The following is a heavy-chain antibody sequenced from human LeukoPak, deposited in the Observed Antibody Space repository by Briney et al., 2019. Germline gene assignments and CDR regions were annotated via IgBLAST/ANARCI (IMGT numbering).Heavy chain of an antibody. CDR3: AKDRDWSLIRSSASDI. J-gene: IGHJ3*02. V-gene: IGHV3-9*01. Sequence: SLRLSCAASGFTFDDYAMHWVRQAPGKGLEWVSGISWNSGSIGYADSVKGRFTISRDNAKNSLYLQMNSLRAEDTALYYCAKDRDWSLIRSSASDIWGQGTMVTVSS. D-gene: IGHD3/OR15-3a*01. CDR2: ISWNSGSI. CDR1: GFTFDDYA.